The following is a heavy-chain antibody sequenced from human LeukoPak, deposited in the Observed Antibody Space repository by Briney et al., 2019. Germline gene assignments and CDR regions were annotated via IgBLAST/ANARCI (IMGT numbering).Heavy chain of an antibody. J-gene: IGHJ5*02. CDR3: ARRRSSYYYGSGSYYLNWFDP. Sequence: PSETLSLTCAVSGGSINSYYWSWIRQPPGEGLEWIGYIYDSGSTNYNPSLKSRVTISVDTSRNQFSLKLSSVTAADTAVYYCARRRSSYYYGSGSYYLNWFDPWGQGTLVTVSS. CDR1: GGSINSYY. V-gene: IGHV4-59*12. CDR2: IYDSGST. D-gene: IGHD3-10*01.